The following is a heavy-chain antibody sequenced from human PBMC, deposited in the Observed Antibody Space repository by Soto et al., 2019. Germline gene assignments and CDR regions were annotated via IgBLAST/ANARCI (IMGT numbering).Heavy chain of an antibody. Sequence: QVQLVQSGAEVQKPGSSVKVSCKASGGTFNNYAISWVRQAPGQGLEWMGGIIPIIGTADYAHKFQGRLAISADESTGTTFMELSSLRSEDTAFYYSARGGVDVVATSAFDYWGQGTLVTVSS. CDR2: IIPIIGTA. CDR1: GGTFNNYA. V-gene: IGHV1-69*01. J-gene: IGHJ4*02. D-gene: IGHD5-12*01. CDR3: ARGGVDVVATSAFDY.